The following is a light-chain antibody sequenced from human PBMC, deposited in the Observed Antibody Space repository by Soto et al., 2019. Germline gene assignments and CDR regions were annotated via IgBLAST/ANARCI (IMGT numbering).Light chain of an antibody. CDR1: SSDVGGYNY. Sequence: QSALTQPASVSGFPGQSITISCTGTSSDVGGYNYVSWYHQHPGKAPKLMIYEVSNRPSGVSNRFSGSKSGNTASLTISGLQAEDEADYYCSSSTSSTTINVFGTGTQLTVL. CDR3: SSSTSSTTINV. V-gene: IGLV2-14*01. CDR2: EVS. J-gene: IGLJ1*01.